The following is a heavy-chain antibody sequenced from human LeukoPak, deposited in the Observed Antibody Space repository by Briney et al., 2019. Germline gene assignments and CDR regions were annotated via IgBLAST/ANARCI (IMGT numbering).Heavy chain of an antibody. D-gene: IGHD3-3*01. V-gene: IGHV4-39*01. Sequence: SETLSLTCTVSGGSISSSSYYWGWVRPPPGKGLEWLANIYYSGSTYYSPSLRSRVTISVDTSKNQFSLKLTSVTAADTAVYYCARHASVSGNWPRPLDYWGQGSLVTVSS. CDR2: IYYSGST. CDR1: GGSISSSSYY. J-gene: IGHJ4*02. CDR3: ARHASVSGNWPRPLDY.